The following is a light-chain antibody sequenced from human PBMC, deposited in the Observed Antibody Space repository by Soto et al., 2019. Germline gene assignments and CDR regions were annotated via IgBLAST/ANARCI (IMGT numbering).Light chain of an antibody. J-gene: IGKJ5*01. V-gene: IGKV1-33*01. Sequence: DIQMTQSPSSLSASVGDRVTITCQASQDIRNYLNWYQQQPGKAPKLLIYDVANFDTGVPSRFSGSGSGTHFTLTISSLQPEDLATYYCQQYANLPPLTFGQGTRVEIK. CDR3: QQYANLPPLT. CDR2: DVA. CDR1: QDIRNY.